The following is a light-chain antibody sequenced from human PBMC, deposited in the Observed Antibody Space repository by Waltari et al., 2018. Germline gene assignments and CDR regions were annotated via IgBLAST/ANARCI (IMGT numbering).Light chain of an antibody. CDR3: GTWDSSLSGAV. Sequence: QSVLTQPPSVSAAPGQRVTLSCSGGSSNIGTNYVSWYRQFPGTAPKLLIYENTARPSGIPGRFSGSKSGTSATLDITGLQAGDEADYYCGTWDSSLSGAVFGGGTHLTVL. J-gene: IGLJ7*01. V-gene: IGLV1-51*02. CDR1: SSNIGTNY. CDR2: ENT.